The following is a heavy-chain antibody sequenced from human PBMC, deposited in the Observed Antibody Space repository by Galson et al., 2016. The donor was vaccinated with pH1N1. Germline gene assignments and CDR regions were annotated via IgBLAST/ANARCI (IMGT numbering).Heavy chain of an antibody. J-gene: IGHJ4*02. V-gene: IGHV3-7*01. Sequence: SLRLSCAGSGLTFSGYWMNWVRQAPGKGLEWVANINQDGSKIYYVDSVKGRFTISRDNAKNSLYLQMNSLRAEDTAVYYCAKQLVVDWGQGTLVTVSS. CDR3: AKQLVVD. CDR2: INQDGSKI. CDR1: GLTFSGYW. D-gene: IGHD6-6*01.